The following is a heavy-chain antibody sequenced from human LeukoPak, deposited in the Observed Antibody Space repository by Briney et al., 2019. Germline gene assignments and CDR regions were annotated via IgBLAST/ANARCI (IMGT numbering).Heavy chain of an antibody. V-gene: IGHV3-7*01. CDR1: GFTFTNNF. J-gene: IGHJ4*02. CDR2: IKQDGSET. D-gene: IGHD3-10*01. CDR3: ASSGSGSYYNPLDY. Sequence: PGGSLRLSCAASGFTFTNNFMSWVRQVPGKGLEWVANIKQDGSETTYADSVRGRFTIFRDNAKDSVYLQMNSLRAEDTAVYYCASSGSGSYYNPLDYWGQGTLVTVSS.